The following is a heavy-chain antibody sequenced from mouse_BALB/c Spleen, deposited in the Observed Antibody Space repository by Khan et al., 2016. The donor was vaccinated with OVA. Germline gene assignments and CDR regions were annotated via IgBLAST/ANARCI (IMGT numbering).Heavy chain of an antibody. Sequence: QVQLQQSGTELVKPGDSVKLSCKASGYTFTSYWMHWVKRRPGQGLEWIGEIDSYDRHTNYNQEFNGKAILTVDKTYTTGSMQLGRLTSEDSSFYYGSRSYLYGISTWFGYWGRGTLVTVSA. CDR1: GYTFTSYW. CDR3: SRSYLYGISTWFGY. CDR2: IDSYDRHT. J-gene: IGHJ3*01. V-gene: IGHV1-69*02. D-gene: IGHD1-1*01.